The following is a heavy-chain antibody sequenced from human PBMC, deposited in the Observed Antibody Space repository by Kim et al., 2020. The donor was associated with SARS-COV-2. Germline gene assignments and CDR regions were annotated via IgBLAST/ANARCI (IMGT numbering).Heavy chain of an antibody. CDR3: ARSKYSYGYADY. V-gene: IGHV3-21*01. D-gene: IGHD5-18*01. Sequence: YYADSVKGRFTISRDNAKNSLYLQMNSLRAEDTAVYYCARSKYSYGYADYWGQGTLVTVSS. J-gene: IGHJ4*02.